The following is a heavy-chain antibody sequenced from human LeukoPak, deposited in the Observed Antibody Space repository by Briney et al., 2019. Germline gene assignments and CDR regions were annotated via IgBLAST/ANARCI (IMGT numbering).Heavy chain of an antibody. CDR1: GFTFSSYS. CDR2: INSDGSST. V-gene: IGHV3-74*01. D-gene: IGHD3-10*01. CDR3: ARGDRYYGSGSYDY. Sequence: PGGSLRLSCAASGFTFSSYSMNWVRQAPGKGLVWVSRINSDGSSTSYADSVKGRFTISRDNAKNTLYLQMNSLRAEDTAVYYCARGDRYYGSGSYDYWGQGTLVTVSS. J-gene: IGHJ4*02.